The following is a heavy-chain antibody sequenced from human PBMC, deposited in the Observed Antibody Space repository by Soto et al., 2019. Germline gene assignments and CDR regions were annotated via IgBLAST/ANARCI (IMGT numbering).Heavy chain of an antibody. J-gene: IGHJ4*02. CDR2: ISGSDGST. CDR3: AKGPGMYSDFDN. CDR1: GFTFSSYA. D-gene: IGHD2-8*01. V-gene: IGHV3-23*01. Sequence: EVQMLESGGGLVQPGGSLRLSCAASGFTFSSYAMSWVRQAPEKGLDWVSAISGSDGSTYYADSVKGRFTISRDDSKNTLYLQMNSLRAEYTAVYYCAKGPGMYSDFDNWGQGTLVTVSS.